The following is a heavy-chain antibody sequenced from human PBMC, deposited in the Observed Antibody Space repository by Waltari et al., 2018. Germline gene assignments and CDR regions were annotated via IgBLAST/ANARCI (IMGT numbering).Heavy chain of an antibody. D-gene: IGHD1-26*01. Sequence: EVQLVESGGGLVVPGGSLRLSCVACGFSFRNYWLSWVRQAPGKGLEWVADIKEDGSKEYYLGSVKGRFTISRDNAKNSVYLQMNSLRPEDTAVYYCARDWEGERPNFDYWGQGTLVTVSS. CDR2: IKEDGSKE. V-gene: IGHV3-7*04. CDR3: ARDWEGERPNFDY. J-gene: IGHJ4*02. CDR1: GFSFRNYW.